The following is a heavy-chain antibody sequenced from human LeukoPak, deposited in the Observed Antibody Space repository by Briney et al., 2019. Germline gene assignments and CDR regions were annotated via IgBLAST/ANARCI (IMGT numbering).Heavy chain of an antibody. CDR2: ISSSSSYI. D-gene: IGHD1-14*01. Sequence: GGSLRLSCAASGFTFSIYSMNWVRQAPGKGRECVSSISSSSSYIYYADSVKGRFTISRDNAKNSLYLQINSLRAEDTAVYYCARSPVSRKLDYWGQGTLVTVSS. CDR1: GFTFSIYS. J-gene: IGHJ4*02. V-gene: IGHV3-21*01. CDR3: ARSPVSRKLDY.